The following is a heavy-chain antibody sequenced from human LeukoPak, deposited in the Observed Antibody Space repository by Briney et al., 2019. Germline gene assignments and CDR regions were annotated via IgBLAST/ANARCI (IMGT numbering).Heavy chain of an antibody. CDR2: ISYDGSNK. V-gene: IGHV3-30*03. CDR1: GFTFSSYG. CDR3: ATGGYDSYYFDY. Sequence: GGSLRLSCAASGFTFSSYGMHWDRQSPGKGLEWVAVISYDGSNKYYADSVKGRFTISRDNSKNTLYLQMNSLRAEDTAVYYCATGGYDSYYFDYWGQGALVTVSS. J-gene: IGHJ4*02. D-gene: IGHD5-12*01.